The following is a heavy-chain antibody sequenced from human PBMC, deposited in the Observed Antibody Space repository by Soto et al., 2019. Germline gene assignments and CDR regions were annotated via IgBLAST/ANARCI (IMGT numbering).Heavy chain of an antibody. V-gene: IGHV1-69*05. Sequence: QVQLVQSGAEVKKPGSSVKVSCKASGGTFSSYAISWVRQAPGQGLEWMGGIIPIFGTANYAQKFQGRVTXTXDAXTSTADMELSSLRSEDTGVYYCARGWELLRGALIGWGQGTLVTGSS. J-gene: IGHJ4*02. CDR1: GGTFSSYA. CDR2: IIPIFGTA. D-gene: IGHD1-26*01. CDR3: ARGWELLRGALIG.